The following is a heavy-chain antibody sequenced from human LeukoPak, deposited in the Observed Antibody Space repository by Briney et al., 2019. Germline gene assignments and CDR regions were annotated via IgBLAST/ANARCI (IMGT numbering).Heavy chain of an antibody. CDR1: GGSISSGGYY. J-gene: IGHJ4*02. Sequence: SETLSLTCTVSGGSISSGGYYWSWIRQPPGKGLEWIGYIYHSGSTYYNPSLKSRVTISVDRSKNQFSLKLSSVTAADTAVYYCAADGQLLQGGFDYWGQGTLVTVSS. CDR2: IYHSGST. D-gene: IGHD2-2*01. CDR3: AADGQLLQGGFDY. V-gene: IGHV4-30-2*01.